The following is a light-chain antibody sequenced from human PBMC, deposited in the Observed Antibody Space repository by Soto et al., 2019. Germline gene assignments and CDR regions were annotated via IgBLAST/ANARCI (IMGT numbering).Light chain of an antibody. CDR3: QQYTNTNNPWM. V-gene: IGKV1-5*01. J-gene: IGKJ1*01. CDR1: QTISTW. Sequence: DIQVTQSPPTLSASLGDRATITCRASQTISTWMAWYQQKPGKAPKLLVYDASTLQSGVASRFSGSGSGTEFTLIISGLQPDDSATYYCQQYTNTNNPWMFGQGTKVDI. CDR2: DAS.